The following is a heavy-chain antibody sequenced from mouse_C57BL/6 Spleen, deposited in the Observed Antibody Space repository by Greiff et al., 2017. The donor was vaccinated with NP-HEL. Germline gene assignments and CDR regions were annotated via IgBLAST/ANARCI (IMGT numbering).Heavy chain of an antibody. CDR2: IDPEDGET. Sequence: VQLQQSGAELVKPGASVKLSCTASGFNIKDYYMHWVKQRTEQGLEWIGRIDPEDGETKYVPKFQGKATITADTSSNTAYLQLSSLTSEDTAVYYCARKGYDVPFDYWGQGTTLTVSS. CDR3: ARKGYDVPFDY. V-gene: IGHV14-2*01. CDR1: GFNIKDYY. D-gene: IGHD2-2*01. J-gene: IGHJ2*01.